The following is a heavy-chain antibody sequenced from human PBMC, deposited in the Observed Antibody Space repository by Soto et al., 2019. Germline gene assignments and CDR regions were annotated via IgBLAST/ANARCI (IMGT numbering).Heavy chain of an antibody. CDR1: GFTFNSYN. CDR2: ISSSGSTI. J-gene: IGHJ4*02. D-gene: IGHD6-6*01. Sequence: VQLVDSGGGLVQPGGSLRLSCAASGFTFNSYNMNWVRQAPGKGLEWVAYISSSGSTIFYADSVKGRFTISRDNAKNSLYLQMSSLRDDDTAVYYCARQGWRDSSGWDYWGPGTLVTVSS. CDR3: ARQGWRDSSGWDY. V-gene: IGHV3-48*02.